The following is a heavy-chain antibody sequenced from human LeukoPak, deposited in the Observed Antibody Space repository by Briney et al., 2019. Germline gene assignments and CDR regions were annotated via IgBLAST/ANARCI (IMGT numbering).Heavy chain of an antibody. CDR3: AREYYYDSSGYYHLTGEDYFDY. V-gene: IGHV3-30-3*01. CDR1: GFTFSSYW. Sequence: QTGGSLRLSCAASGFTFSSYWMHWVRQAPGKGLEWVAVIPYDGSNKYYADSVKGRFTISRDNSKNTLYLQMNSLRAEDTAVYYCAREYYYDSSGYYHLTGEDYFDYWGQGTLVTVSS. D-gene: IGHD3-22*01. J-gene: IGHJ4*02. CDR2: IPYDGSNK.